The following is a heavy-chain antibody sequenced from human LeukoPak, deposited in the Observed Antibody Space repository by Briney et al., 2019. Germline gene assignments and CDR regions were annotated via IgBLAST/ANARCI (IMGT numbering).Heavy chain of an antibody. J-gene: IGHJ6*02. V-gene: IGHV3-30*18. Sequence: GGSLRLSCAASGFTFSSYGMHWVRQAPGKGLERVAVISDDGSNKYYVDSVKGRVTISRENSKNTLFLQMNSLRAEDTAVYYCAKDSSSSNYYYGMDVWGQGTTVTVSS. CDR1: GFTFSSYG. CDR2: ISDDGSNK. CDR3: AKDSSSSNYYYGMDV. D-gene: IGHD6-6*01.